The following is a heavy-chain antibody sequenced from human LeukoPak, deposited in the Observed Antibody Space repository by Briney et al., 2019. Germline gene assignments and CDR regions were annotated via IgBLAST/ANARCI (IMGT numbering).Heavy chain of an antibody. CDR2: IYYSGST. D-gene: IGHD3-10*01. CDR3: ARKGAYYYGSGMF. Sequence: PSETLSLTCTVSGGSISSSSYYWGWIRQPPGKGLEWIGSIYYSGSTYYNPSLKSRVTISVDTSKNQFSLKLSSVTAADTAVYYCARKGAYYYGSGMFWGQGTLVTVSS. CDR1: GGSISSSSYY. J-gene: IGHJ4*02. V-gene: IGHV4-39*07.